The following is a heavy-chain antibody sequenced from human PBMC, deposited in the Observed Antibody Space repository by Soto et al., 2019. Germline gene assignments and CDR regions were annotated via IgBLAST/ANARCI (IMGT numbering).Heavy chain of an antibody. CDR2: IYYSGST. J-gene: IGHJ4*02. CDR3: ARIPGKSSSSLDY. V-gene: IGHV4-31*03. CDR1: GGSISSGGYY. Sequence: PSETLSLTCTVPGGSISSGGYYWSWIRQHPGKGLEWIGYIYYSGSTYYNPSLKSRVTISVDTSKNQFSLKLSSVTAADTAVYYCARIPGKSSSSLDYWGQGTLVTVSS. D-gene: IGHD6-6*01.